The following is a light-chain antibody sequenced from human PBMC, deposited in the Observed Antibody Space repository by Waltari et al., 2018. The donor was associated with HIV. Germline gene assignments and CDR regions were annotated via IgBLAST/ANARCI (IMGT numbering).Light chain of an antibody. CDR3: QQYNKWPPLT. CDR1: QSISNN. CDR2: GAS. J-gene: IGKJ4*01. Sequence: EIVMTQSPVTLSVSQGDRASLSCRASQSISNNLAWYQHKPGQAPRLLIYGASTRATGIPARFSGSGSGTDFTLSISSLQSEDFAVYYCQQYNKWPPLTFGGGTKVEIK. V-gene: IGKV3-15*01.